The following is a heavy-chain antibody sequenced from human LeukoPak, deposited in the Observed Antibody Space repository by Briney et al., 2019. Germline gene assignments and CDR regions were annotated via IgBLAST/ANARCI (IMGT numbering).Heavy chain of an antibody. CDR3: ARDLSATIRAYDY. CDR1: GFILSDYN. Sequence: GGSLRLSCAASGFILSDYNMNWVRQALGKGLEWVSFIAISGSYITYADSVKGRFTISSDNAKNSLYLQMNSLRAEDTAVYYCARDLSATIRAYDYWGQGTLVTVSS. D-gene: IGHD1-26*01. V-gene: IGHV3-21*01. J-gene: IGHJ4*02. CDR2: IAISGSYI.